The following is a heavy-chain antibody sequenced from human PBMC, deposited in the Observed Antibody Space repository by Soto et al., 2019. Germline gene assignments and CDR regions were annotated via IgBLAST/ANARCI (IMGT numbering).Heavy chain of an antibody. CDR3: AGDLPPYGPTYSVVVARFDY. CDR1: NYDFRDYG. V-gene: IGHV1-18*01. J-gene: IGHJ4*02. CDR2: ISPYKGDT. D-gene: IGHD2-21*01. Sequence: QVQLVQSEPEMKEPGASVKVSCKASNYDFRDYGFSWVRQAPGQGLEWMGWISPYKGDTNYAQKFQGRVTLTTDSSTNTGYMELRSLRSDDTAMYYCAGDLPPYGPTYSVVVARFDYWGQGTLVTVSS.